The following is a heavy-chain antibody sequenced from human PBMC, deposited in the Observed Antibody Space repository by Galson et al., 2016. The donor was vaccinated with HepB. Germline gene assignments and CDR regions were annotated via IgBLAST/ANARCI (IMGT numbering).Heavy chain of an antibody. Sequence: SETLSLTCTVSGGFVSSGDYYWSWIRQPPGKRLEWIGYIYYSGSSKYNPSLKGRVSISIDMSRNQFSLNLTSVTAADTAVYFCARTYPNWHNSYCGGVCYSGYFQQWGQGTLVTVSS. CDR1: GGFVSSGDYY. CDR2: IYYSGSS. J-gene: IGHJ1*01. D-gene: IGHD2-21*02. CDR3: ARTYPNWHNSYCGGVCYSGYFQQ. V-gene: IGHV4-61*08.